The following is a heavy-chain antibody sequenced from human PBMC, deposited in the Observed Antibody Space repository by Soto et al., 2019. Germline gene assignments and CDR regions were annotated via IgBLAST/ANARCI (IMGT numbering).Heavy chain of an antibody. J-gene: IGHJ4*02. CDR1: GFTFSNDP. Sequence: EVQLLESGGGLVQGGESLRLSCPASGFTFSNDPMSWVRQVPGKGLEWVSSISASGGSTYYADSVRGRFTISRDNSKNTLYLQMNILTADHTPVYYCALNNLFVTGTKDYWGQGTLVTVSS. D-gene: IGHD1-1*01. CDR3: ALNNLFVTGTKDY. CDR2: ISASGGST. V-gene: IGHV3-23*01.